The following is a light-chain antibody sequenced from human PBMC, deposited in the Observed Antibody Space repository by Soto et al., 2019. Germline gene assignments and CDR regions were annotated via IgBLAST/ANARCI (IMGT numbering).Light chain of an antibody. CDR2: DVT. J-gene: IGLJ2*01. CDR1: SSDVGGYNY. CDR3: CSYAGSYTFV. V-gene: IGLV2-11*01. Sequence: QSVLTQPRSVSGSPGQSVTISCTGTSSDVGGYNYVSWYQQHPGKAPKLMIYDVTERPSGVPDRFSGSKSGYTASLTISGLQADDEADYYCCSYAGSYTFVFGGGTKLTVL.